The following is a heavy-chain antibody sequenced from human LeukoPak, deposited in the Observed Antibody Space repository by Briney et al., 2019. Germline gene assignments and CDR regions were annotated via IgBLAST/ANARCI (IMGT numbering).Heavy chain of an antibody. J-gene: IGHJ4*02. CDR2: ICSSSSYI. Sequence: GGSLRLSCAASGFTFSTCSMNWVRQAPGKGLEWVSSICSSSSYIYYADSVMGRFTISRDNAKNSLYLQMNSLRAEDTAVYYCARDLPYYDILTGSYYFDYWGQGTLVTVSS. CDR1: GFTFSTCS. D-gene: IGHD3-9*01. V-gene: IGHV3-21*01. CDR3: ARDLPYYDILTGSYYFDY.